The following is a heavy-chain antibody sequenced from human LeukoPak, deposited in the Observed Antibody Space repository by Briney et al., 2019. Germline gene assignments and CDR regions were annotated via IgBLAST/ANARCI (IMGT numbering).Heavy chain of an antibody. D-gene: IGHD2-2*02. CDR3: ARDLDCSSTSCYMAGY. Sequence: ASVEVSCKASGYTFTGYYMHWVRQAPGQGLEWMGWINPNSGGTNYAQKFQGRFTMTRDTSISTAYMELSRLRSDDTAVYYCARDLDCSSTSCYMAGYWGQGTLVTVSS. CDR1: GYTFTGYY. J-gene: IGHJ4*02. V-gene: IGHV1-2*02. CDR2: INPNSGGT.